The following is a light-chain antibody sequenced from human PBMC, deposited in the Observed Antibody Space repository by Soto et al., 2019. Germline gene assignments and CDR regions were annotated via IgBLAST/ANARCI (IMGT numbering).Light chain of an antibody. CDR3: QHYNNWPLLT. Sequence: EIVMTQSPATLSVSPGERATLSCRASQSAGTKLAWYQQKPGQAPRLLIYAASTRATGIPVRFSGSGSGTEFTLTISSLQSEDFAVFYCQHYNNWPLLTFGGGNKVEIK. J-gene: IGKJ4*01. CDR1: QSAGTK. V-gene: IGKV3-15*01. CDR2: AAS.